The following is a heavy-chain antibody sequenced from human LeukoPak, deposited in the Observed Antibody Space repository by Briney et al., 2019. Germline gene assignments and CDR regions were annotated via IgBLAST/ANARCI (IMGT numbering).Heavy chain of an antibody. Sequence: GRSLRLSCAASGFTFSSYGMHWVRQAPGKGLEWVAVIWYDGSNKYYADSVKGRFTISRDNSNNTLYLQMNSLRAEDTAVYYCARDRGGDIPFDYWGQGTLVTVSS. CDR2: IWYDGSNK. CDR1: GFTFSSYG. J-gene: IGHJ4*02. V-gene: IGHV3-33*01. CDR3: ARDRGGDIPFDY. D-gene: IGHD2-21*02.